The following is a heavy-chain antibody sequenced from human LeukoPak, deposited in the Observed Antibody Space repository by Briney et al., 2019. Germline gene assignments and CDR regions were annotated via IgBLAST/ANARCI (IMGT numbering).Heavy chain of an antibody. CDR1: GFTFSSYG. J-gene: IGHJ4*02. D-gene: IGHD2-2*01. V-gene: IGHV3-30*02. CDR2: IWYDGSNK. Sequence: PGGSLRLSCAASGFTFSSYGMHWVRQAPGKGLEWVAVIWYDGSNKYYADSVKGRFTISRDNSKNTLYLQMNSLRAEDTAVYYCAKAQATYFCSSTSCPGHPIDYWGQGTLVTVSS. CDR3: AKAQATYFCSSTSCPGHPIDY.